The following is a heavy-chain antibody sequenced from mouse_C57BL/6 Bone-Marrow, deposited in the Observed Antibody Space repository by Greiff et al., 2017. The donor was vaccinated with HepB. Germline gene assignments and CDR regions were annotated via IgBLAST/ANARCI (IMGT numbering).Heavy chain of an antibody. Sequence: QVQLQQPGAELVKPGASVKLSCKASGYTFTSYWMHWVKQRPGQGLEWIGMIHPNSGSTTYNEKFKSKAKMTVDKSSNTAYMQLSSLTAEDSAVYYCARRGDYYGSSLLAYWGQGTLVTVSA. J-gene: IGHJ3*01. CDR1: GYTFTSYW. CDR3: ARRGDYYGSSLLAY. CDR2: IHPNSGST. V-gene: IGHV1-64*01. D-gene: IGHD1-1*01.